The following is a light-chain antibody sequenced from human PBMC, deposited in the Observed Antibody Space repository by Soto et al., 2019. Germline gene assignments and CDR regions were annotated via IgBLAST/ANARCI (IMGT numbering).Light chain of an antibody. J-gene: IGKJ1*01. V-gene: IGKV3D-20*02. CDR2: GAS. CDR1: ESVSDSY. CDR3: QQHNNWTGT. Sequence: EIVWTQSPGTLSLSPGERATLSGRASESVSDSYLAWYQQRSGQAPRLVIYGASSRASAVPDRFSGSGSGADFTLTIRILETEDVAVYYCQQHNNWTGTVGQGTKVEIK.